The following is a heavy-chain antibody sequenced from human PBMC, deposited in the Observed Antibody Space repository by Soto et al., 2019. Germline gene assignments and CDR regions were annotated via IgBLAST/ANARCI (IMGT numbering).Heavy chain of an antibody. Sequence: QVQLQESGPGLVKPSHTLSLTCAVSGYSISSSNWWGWIRQPPGKGLEWIGYIYYSGSTYYNPSLKSRVTMSVDTSKNQFSLKLSSVTAVDTAVYYCARVYYDFWSGYYYYYYYGMDVWGQGTTVTVSS. CDR3: ARVYYDFWSGYYYYYYYGMDV. V-gene: IGHV4-28*03. J-gene: IGHJ6*02. D-gene: IGHD3-3*01. CDR2: IYYSGST. CDR1: GYSISSSNW.